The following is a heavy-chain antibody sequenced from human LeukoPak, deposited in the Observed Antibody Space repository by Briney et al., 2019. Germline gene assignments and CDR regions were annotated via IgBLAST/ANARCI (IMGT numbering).Heavy chain of an antibody. CDR3: ARDAVTYDAFDI. Sequence: SETLSLTCTVSGGSITNYYWNWIRQPPGKGLEWIGYVFYSGSTNYNPSLKSRVTISVDTSKNQFSLKLSSVTAAGTAVYYCARDAVTYDAFDIWGQGTMVTVSS. CDR1: GGSITNYY. V-gene: IGHV4-59*01. J-gene: IGHJ3*02. CDR2: VFYSGST. D-gene: IGHD2-21*02.